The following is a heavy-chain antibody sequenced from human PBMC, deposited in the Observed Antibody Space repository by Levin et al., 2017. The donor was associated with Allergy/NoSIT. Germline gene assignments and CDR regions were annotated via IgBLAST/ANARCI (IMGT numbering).Heavy chain of an antibody. CDR2: IYHNGSS. Sequence: SQTLSLTCTVSSVSISTSYWSWLRPPPGKGLEWIGYIYHNGSSNYSPSLKSRVTMSVDTSKTQFSLRLTSVTAADTAVYYCARDRTRYDSIWGSYRYHDAFEVWRQWTMVPVSS. CDR3: ARDRTRYDSIWGSYRYHDAFEV. CDR1: SVSISTSY. D-gene: IGHD3-16*02. J-gene: IGHJ3*01. V-gene: IGHV4-59*01.